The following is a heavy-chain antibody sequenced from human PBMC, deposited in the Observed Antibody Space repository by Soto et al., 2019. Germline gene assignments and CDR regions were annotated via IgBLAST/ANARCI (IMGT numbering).Heavy chain of an antibody. CDR3: AKVGDPTTYYFHFNY. CDR2: VTGRGEST. V-gene: IGHV3-23*01. CDR1: GFTFSRYA. D-gene: IGHD3-22*01. Sequence: GESLRLSCEVSGFTFSRYAMSWVRQAPGKGLEWVSAVTGRGESTFYADSVKGRFTISRDNSKNSLYLQMNGLRDEDTAMYYCAKVGDPTTYYFHFNYWGQGTQVTVSS. J-gene: IGHJ4*02.